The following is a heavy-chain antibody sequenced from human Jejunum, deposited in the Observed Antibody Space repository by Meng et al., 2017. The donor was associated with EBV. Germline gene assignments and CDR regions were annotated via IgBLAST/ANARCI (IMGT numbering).Heavy chain of an antibody. Sequence: QLRLQESGPGLVKPCDTLSLTCTVTGDSVRSYYWSWIRQSPEKGLELIGYTHYSETSIYSPSLMSRATISVDTSNSQFSLKLNSVTAADTAIYYCTRGSTGAFNAWGQGILVTVSS. D-gene: IGHD1-26*01. CDR3: TRGSTGAFNA. V-gene: IGHV4-59*02. J-gene: IGHJ5*02. CDR2: THYSETS. CDR1: GDSVRSYY.